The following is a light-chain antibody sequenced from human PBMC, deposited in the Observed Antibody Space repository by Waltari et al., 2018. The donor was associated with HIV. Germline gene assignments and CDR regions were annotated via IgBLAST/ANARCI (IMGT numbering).Light chain of an antibody. Sequence: SYELTQPPSVSVSPGQTASIPCSGDKLGYKYSCWYQQKPGQSPVVVIYQDTKRPSGIPERFSGSNSGNTATLTISGTQAMDEADYYCQAWDSSTVVFGGGTKLTVL. CDR3: QAWDSSTVV. CDR1: KLGYKY. V-gene: IGLV3-1*01. CDR2: QDT. J-gene: IGLJ2*01.